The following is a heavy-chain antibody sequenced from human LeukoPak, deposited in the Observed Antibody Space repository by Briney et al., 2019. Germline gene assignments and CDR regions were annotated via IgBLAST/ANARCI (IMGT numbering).Heavy chain of an antibody. CDR3: ARGYYYGSGSYNYYYYYMDV. CDR1: DDSITMYY. J-gene: IGHJ6*03. D-gene: IGHD3-10*01. V-gene: IGHV4-59*01. CDR2: IYYSGST. Sequence: PSETLSLTCSVSDDSITMYYWTWIRQPPGKGLEWIGYIYYSGSTNYNPSPKSRVTISVDTSKNQFSLKLSSVTAADTAVYYCARGYYYGSGSYNYYYYYMDVWGKGTTVTISS.